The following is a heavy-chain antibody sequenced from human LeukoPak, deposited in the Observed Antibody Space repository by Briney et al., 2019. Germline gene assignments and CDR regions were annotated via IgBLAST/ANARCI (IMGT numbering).Heavy chain of an antibody. Sequence: PGGSLRLSCAASGFTFSSYGMSWVRQAPGKGLGWVAVISYDGSNKYYADSVKGRFTISRDNSKNTLYLQMNSLRAEDTAVYYCAKAPWPSDYGDSNCDYWGQGTLVTVSS. CDR3: AKAPWPSDYGDSNCDY. J-gene: IGHJ4*02. CDR2: ISYDGSNK. D-gene: IGHD4-17*01. V-gene: IGHV3-30*18. CDR1: GFTFSSYG.